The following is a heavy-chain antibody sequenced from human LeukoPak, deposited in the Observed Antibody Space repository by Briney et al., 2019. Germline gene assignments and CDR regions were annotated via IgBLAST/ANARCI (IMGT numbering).Heavy chain of an antibody. V-gene: IGHV1-2*02. J-gene: IGHJ4*02. Sequence: ASVKVSCKASGYYFTMYYMHWVRQAPGRGLEWMGWVSPNSGGTNYAQKFQGRVTMTRDTAISTAYMELSSLRSDDTAVYYCWADGYTSASYWGQGTLVTVSS. CDR3: WADGYTSASY. CDR1: GYYFTMYY. D-gene: IGHD5-18*01. CDR2: VSPNSGGT.